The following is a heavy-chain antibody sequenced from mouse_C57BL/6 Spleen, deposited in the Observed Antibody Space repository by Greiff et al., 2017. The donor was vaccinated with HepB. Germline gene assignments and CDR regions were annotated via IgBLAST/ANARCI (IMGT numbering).Heavy chain of an antibody. D-gene: IGHD1-1*01. CDR2: IYPGSGNT. V-gene: IGHV1-66*01. CDR3: ARDGSSYDFDY. CDR1: GYSFTSYY. J-gene: IGHJ2*01. Sequence: VQLQESGPELVKPGASVKISCKASGYSFTSYYIHWVKQRPGQGLEWIGWIYPGSGNTKYNEKFKGKATLTADTSSSTAYMQLSSLTSEDSAVYYCARDGSSYDFDYWGQGTTLTVSS.